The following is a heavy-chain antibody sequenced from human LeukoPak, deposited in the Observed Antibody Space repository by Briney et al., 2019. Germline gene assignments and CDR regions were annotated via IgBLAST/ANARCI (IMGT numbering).Heavy chain of an antibody. V-gene: IGHV4-39*01. Sequence: SETLSLTCTVSGGSISSSSYYWGWIRQPPGKGLEWIGSIYYSGSTYYNPSLKSQVTISVDTSKNQFSLKLSSVTAADTAVYYCARLGGDGYNSGFFWGQGTLVTVSS. CDR1: GGSISSSSYY. J-gene: IGHJ4*02. D-gene: IGHD5-12*01. CDR3: ARLGGDGYNSGFF. CDR2: IYYSGST.